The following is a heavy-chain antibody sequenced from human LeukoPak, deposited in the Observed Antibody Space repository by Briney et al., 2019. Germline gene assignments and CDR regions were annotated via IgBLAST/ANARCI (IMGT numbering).Heavy chain of an antibody. CDR3: AGTITVAGTSFPYFDY. CDR1: GGSISSSSYY. Sequence: PSETLPLTCTVAGGSISSSSYYWGWIRQPPGKGLEWIASIYFNGNTYYNPSLKSRVTISADTSKNQFSLKVSSVTAADSAVYYCAGTITVAGTSFPYFDYWGQGALVIVSS. D-gene: IGHD6-19*01. J-gene: IGHJ4*02. V-gene: IGHV4-39*01. CDR2: IYFNGNT.